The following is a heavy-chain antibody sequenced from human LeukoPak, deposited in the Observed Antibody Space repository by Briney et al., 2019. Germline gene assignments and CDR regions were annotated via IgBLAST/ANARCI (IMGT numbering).Heavy chain of an antibody. CDR2: ISAYNGNT. D-gene: IGHD2-2*01. CDR1: GYTFTSYG. CDR3: AREGHIVVVPAAMEYYYYGMDV. J-gene: IGHJ6*02. V-gene: IGHV1-18*01. Sequence: GASVKVSCKASGYTFTSYGISWVRQAPGQGLEWMGWISAYNGNTNYAQKLQGRVTVTTDTSTSTAYMELRSLRSDDTAVYYCAREGHIVVVPAAMEYYYYGMDVWGQGTTVTVSS.